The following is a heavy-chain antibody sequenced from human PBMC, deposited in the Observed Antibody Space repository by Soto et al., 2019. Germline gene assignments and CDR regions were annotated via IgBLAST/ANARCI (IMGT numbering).Heavy chain of an antibody. J-gene: IGHJ4*02. CDR2: INKRGSI. Sequence: SENLSPTFAFYGWSFSGYYWSWNRQPPGKGLEWIGEINKRGSINYNPSLKSRVTISVDTSKNQFSLKLSSVTAADTAVYYCARGRYSYGPMNYVDYWGQGTPVT. D-gene: IGHD5-18*01. CDR3: ARGRYSYGPMNYVDY. V-gene: IGHV4-34*01. CDR1: GWSFSGYY.